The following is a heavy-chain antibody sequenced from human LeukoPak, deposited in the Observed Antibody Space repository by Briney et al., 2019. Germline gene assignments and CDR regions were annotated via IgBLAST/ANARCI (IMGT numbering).Heavy chain of an antibody. CDR1: GFTFDDYV. J-gene: IGHJ3*02. Sequence: GRSLRLSCAASGFTFDDYVMHCVRHAPGKGLEWVSVISGIGGSTYYADSVKGRFTISRDNSKNTLYLQMNSLRAEDTAVYYCAREWELGGKAFDIWGQGTTVTVSS. D-gene: IGHD1-26*01. CDR2: ISGIGGST. V-gene: IGHV3-23*01. CDR3: AREWELGGKAFDI.